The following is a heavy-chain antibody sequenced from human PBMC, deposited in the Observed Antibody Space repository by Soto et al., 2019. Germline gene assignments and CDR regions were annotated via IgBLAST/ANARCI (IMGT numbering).Heavy chain of an antibody. CDR3: ASLRRSLEGVPAAMMKVDY. CDR1: GGSFSGYY. CDR2: INHSGST. J-gene: IGHJ4*02. Sequence: SETLSLTCAVYGGSFSGYYWSWIRQPPGKGLEWIGEINHSGSTNYNPSLKSRVTISVDTSKNQFSLKLSSVTAADTAVYYCASLRRSLEGVPAAMMKVDYWGQGTLVTVSS. D-gene: IGHD2-2*01. V-gene: IGHV4-34*01.